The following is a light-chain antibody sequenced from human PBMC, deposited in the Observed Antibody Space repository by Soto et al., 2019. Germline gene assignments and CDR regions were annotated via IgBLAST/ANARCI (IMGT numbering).Light chain of an antibody. CDR3: QQYESLPLT. CDR1: QDINKN. V-gene: IGKV1-33*01. Sequence: DIQMTQSPSSLSASVGDRGTITCLASQDINKNLIWYQQKPGKAPKLLIYDASDLETGVPSRFSGSGSGTGFTFTISSLQPEDFATYYCQQYESLPLTFGQGTRLEI. J-gene: IGKJ5*01. CDR2: DAS.